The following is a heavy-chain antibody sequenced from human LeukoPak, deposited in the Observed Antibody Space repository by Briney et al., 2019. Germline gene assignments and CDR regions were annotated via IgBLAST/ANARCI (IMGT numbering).Heavy chain of an antibody. CDR2: INHSGST. CDR1: GGSSSGYY. CDR3: ARSRVSSGYYYYYYGMDV. V-gene: IGHV4-34*01. D-gene: IGHD3-22*01. J-gene: IGHJ6*02. Sequence: SETLSLTCAVYGGSSSGYYWSWIRQPPGKGLEWIGEINHSGSTNYNPSLKSRVTISVDTSKNQFSLKLSSVTAADTAVYYCARSRVSSGYYYYYYGMDVWGQGTTVTVSS.